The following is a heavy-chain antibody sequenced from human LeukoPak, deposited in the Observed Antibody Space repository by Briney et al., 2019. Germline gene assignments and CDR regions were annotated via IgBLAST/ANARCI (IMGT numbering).Heavy chain of an antibody. D-gene: IGHD3-3*01. J-gene: IGHJ4*02. CDR3: ARSKIGYDFWSGYYGGRIDY. CDR1: GYTFTGYY. V-gene: IGHV1-69*13. CDR2: IIPIFGTA. Sequence: SVKVSCKTSGYTFTGYYMHWVRQAPGQGLEWMGGIIPIFGTANCAQKFQGRVTITADESTSTAYMELSSLRSEDTAVYYCARSKIGYDFWSGYYGGRIDYWGQGTLVTVSS.